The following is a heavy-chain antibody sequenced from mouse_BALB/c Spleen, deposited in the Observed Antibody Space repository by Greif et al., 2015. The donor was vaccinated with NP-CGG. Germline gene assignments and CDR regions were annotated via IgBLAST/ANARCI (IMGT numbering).Heavy chain of an antibody. Sequence: QVQLKESGAELAKPGASVEMYCKASGYTFTSYWMHWVKQRPGQGLEWIGYINPSTGYTESNQKFKDKTTLTADKSSSTAYMQLSSLTSEDSSVYFCARRGTTVVASMDYWGQGTSVTGPS. D-gene: IGHD1-1*01. CDR3: ARRGTTVVASMDY. CDR2: INPSTGYT. V-gene: IGHV1-7*01. J-gene: IGHJ4*01. CDR1: GYTFTSYW.